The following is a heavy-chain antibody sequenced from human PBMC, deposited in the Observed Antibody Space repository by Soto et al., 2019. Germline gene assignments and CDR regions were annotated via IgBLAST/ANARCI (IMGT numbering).Heavy chain of an antibody. Sequence: ASVKVSCKASGYTFTSYAMHWVRQAPGQRLEWMGWINAGNGNTKYSQKLQGRVTITTDTSTSTAYMELRSLRSDDTAVYYCARDNGAEGFDYWGQGTLVTVSS. CDR1: GYTFTSYA. CDR2: INAGNGNT. D-gene: IGHD2-8*01. V-gene: IGHV1-3*01. CDR3: ARDNGAEGFDY. J-gene: IGHJ4*02.